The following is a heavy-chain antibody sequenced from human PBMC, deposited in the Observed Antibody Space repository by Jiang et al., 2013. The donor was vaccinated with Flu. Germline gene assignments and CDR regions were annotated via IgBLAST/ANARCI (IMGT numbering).Heavy chain of an antibody. J-gene: IGHJ6*02. CDR2: INAGNGNT. V-gene: IGHV1-3*01. CDR3: ASLVSDIVVVPAAIPLDV. Sequence: PGQRLEWMGWINAGNGNTKYSQKFQGRVTITRDTSASTAYMELSSLRSEDTAVYYCASLVSDIVVVPAAIPLDVWGQGTTVTVSS. D-gene: IGHD2-2*02.